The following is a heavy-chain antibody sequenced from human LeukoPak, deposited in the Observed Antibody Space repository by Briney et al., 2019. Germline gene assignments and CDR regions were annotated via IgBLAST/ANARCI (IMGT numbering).Heavy chain of an antibody. D-gene: IGHD6-13*01. CDR2: INPSGGST. Sequence: ASVKVSCKASGYTFTSYYMHWVRQAPGQGLEWMGIINPSGGSTSYAQKFQGRVTMTRDTSTSTVYMELSSLRSEDTAVYYCARHSNVGQQLVLMLDYWGQGTLVTVSS. J-gene: IGHJ4*02. V-gene: IGHV1-46*01. CDR1: GYTFTSYY. CDR3: ARHSNVGQQLVLMLDY.